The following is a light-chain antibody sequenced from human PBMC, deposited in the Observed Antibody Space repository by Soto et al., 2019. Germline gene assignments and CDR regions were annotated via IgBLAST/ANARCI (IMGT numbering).Light chain of an antibody. CDR3: QQANSFPYT. CDR2: AAS. V-gene: IGKV1-12*01. J-gene: IGKJ2*01. Sequence: DIQMPQSPSSVSASVGDRVTITWRASQGINNWLAWYQQKPGKAPKLLIYAASRLQSGIPSRFSGSGSGTDFTLTISSLQPEDFATYFCQQANSFPYTFGQGTKLVIK. CDR1: QGINNW.